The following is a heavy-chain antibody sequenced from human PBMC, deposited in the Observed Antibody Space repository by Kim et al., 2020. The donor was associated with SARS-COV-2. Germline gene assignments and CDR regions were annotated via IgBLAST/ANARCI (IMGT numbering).Heavy chain of an antibody. CDR3: AKGWSYGYSGYGVNDY. D-gene: IGHD5-12*01. Sequence: GGSLRLSCAASGFTFSSYGMHWVRQAPGKGLEWVAVISYDGSNKYYADSVKGRFTISRDNSKNTLYLQMNSLRAEDTAVYYCAKGWSYGYSGYGVNDYWGQGTLVTVSS. J-gene: IGHJ4*02. CDR1: GFTFSSYG. CDR2: ISYDGSNK. V-gene: IGHV3-30*18.